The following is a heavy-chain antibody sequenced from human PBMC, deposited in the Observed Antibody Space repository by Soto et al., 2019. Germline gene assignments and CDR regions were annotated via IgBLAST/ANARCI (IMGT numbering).Heavy chain of an antibody. Sequence: TLSLTCTVSGGSISSGGYYWSWIRQHPGKGLEWIGYIYYSGSTYYNPSLKSRVTISVDTSKNQFSLKLSSVTAADTAVYYCARAIAARHYYYYGMDVWGQGTTVTVSS. J-gene: IGHJ6*02. CDR3: ARAIAARHYYYYGMDV. V-gene: IGHV4-31*03. CDR1: GGSISSGGYY. CDR2: IYYSGST. D-gene: IGHD6-13*01.